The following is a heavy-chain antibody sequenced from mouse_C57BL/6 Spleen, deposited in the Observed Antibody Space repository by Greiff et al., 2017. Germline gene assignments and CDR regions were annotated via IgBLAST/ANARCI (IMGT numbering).Heavy chain of an antibody. V-gene: IGHV1-52*01. CDR1: GYTFTSYW. CDR3: ARDYGYYEGFAY. Sequence: QVQLQQPGAELVRPGSSVKLSCKASGYTFTSYWMHWVKQRPIQGLEWIGNIDPSDSETHYNQKFKDKATLTVDKSSSTAYMQLSSLTSEDSAVYYCARDYGYYEGFAYWGQGTLVTVSA. J-gene: IGHJ3*01. D-gene: IGHD2-3*01. CDR2: IDPSDSET.